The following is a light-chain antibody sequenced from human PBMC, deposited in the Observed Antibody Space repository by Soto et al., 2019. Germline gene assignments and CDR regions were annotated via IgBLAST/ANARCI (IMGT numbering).Light chain of an antibody. CDR3: QQYYSYPRT. CDR1: QGISSY. J-gene: IGKJ1*01. V-gene: IGKV1-8*01. CDR2: AAS. Sequence: AIRMTQSPSSLSASTGDRVTITCRASQGISSYLAWYQQKPGKAPKLLISAASTLQSGVPSRFSGSVSGTDFTLTISCLQSEDFATYYCQQYYSYPRTFGQGTKVEIK.